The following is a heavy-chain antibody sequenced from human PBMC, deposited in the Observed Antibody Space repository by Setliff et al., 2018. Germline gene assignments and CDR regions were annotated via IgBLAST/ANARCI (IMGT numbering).Heavy chain of an antibody. CDR3: AHTGIQPKPNNWFDP. Sequence: SGPTLVNPTETLTLTCIVSGFSLSNGRMGVSWIRQPPGKALEWLAVIYWDDDKRYSPSLKSRLTITKDTSRNQVVLTMTNMDPVDTATYYCAHTGIQPKPNNWFDPWGQGTLVTVSS. CDR2: IYWDDDK. CDR1: GFSLSNGRMG. V-gene: IGHV2-5*02. D-gene: IGHD1-1*01. J-gene: IGHJ5*02.